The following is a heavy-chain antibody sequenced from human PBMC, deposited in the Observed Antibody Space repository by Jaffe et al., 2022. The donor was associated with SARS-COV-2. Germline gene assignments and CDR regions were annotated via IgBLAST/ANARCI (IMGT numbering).Heavy chain of an antibody. Sequence: QLQLQESGPGLVKPSETLSLTCTVSGGSISSSSYYWGWIRQPPGKGLEWIGSIYYSGSTYYNPSLKSRVTISVDTSKNQFSLKLSSVTAADTAVYYCASLVSLDRRSKGWFDPWGQGTLVTVSS. CDR2: IYYSGST. V-gene: IGHV4-39*01. D-gene: IGHD1-1*01. CDR3: ASLVSLDRRSKGWFDP. J-gene: IGHJ5*02. CDR1: GGSISSSSYY.